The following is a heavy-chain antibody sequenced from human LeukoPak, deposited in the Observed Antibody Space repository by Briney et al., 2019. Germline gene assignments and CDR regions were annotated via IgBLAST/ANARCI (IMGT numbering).Heavy chain of an antibody. CDR2: IIPILGIA. Sequence: SVKVSCKASGGTFSSYAISWVRQAPGQGLEWMGRIIPILGIANYVQKFQGRVTITADKSTSTAYMELSSLRSEDTAVYYCARDYGIVGATFDYWGQGTLVTVSS. CDR1: GGTFSSYA. J-gene: IGHJ4*02. V-gene: IGHV1-69*04. CDR3: ARDYGIVGATFDY. D-gene: IGHD1-26*01.